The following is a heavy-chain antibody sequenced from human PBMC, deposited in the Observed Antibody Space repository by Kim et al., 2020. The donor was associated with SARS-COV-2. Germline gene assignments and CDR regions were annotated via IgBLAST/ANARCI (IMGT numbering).Heavy chain of an antibody. CDR2: INTNTGNP. CDR1: GYIFTTYT. Sequence: ASVKVSCKASGYIFTTYTMNWVREAPGQGLEWMGWINTNTGNPTYAQGFTGRFVFSLDTSVSTAYLQISSLKAEDTAVYYCARETAAGWGYSYGKGFDPWGQGTLVTVSS. V-gene: IGHV7-4-1*02. CDR3: ARETAAGWGYSYGKGFDP. D-gene: IGHD5-18*01. J-gene: IGHJ5*02.